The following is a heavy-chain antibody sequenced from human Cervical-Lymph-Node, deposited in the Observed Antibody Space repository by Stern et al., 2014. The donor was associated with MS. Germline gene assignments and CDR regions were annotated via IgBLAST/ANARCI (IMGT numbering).Heavy chain of an antibody. V-gene: IGHV1-69*01. CDR1: GVTFSSNA. CDR2: IIPIFGTT. CDR3: ATGPGFLFDAFDV. D-gene: IGHD3-10*01. J-gene: IGHJ3*01. Sequence: DQLVESGAELKKPGSSVKVSCKASGVTFSSNAFIWVRQAPGQGLEWMGGIIPIFGTTSYAQVFQARVTITADGSTSTAFMELSSLRSEDTAVYYCATGPGFLFDAFDVWGQGTMVTVSS.